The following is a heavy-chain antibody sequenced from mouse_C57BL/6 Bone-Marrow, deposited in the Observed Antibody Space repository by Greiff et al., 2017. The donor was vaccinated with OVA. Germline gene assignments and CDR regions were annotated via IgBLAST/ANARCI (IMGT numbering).Heavy chain of an antibody. Sequence: VQLQQPGAELVMPGASVKLSCKASGYTFTSYWMHWVKQRPGQGLEWIGEIDPSDSYTNYNQKFKGKSTLTVDKSSSTAYMQLSSLTSEDSAVDYCAKVYYDSWYFDVWGTGTTVTVSS. D-gene: IGHD2-4*01. CDR3: AKVYYDSWYFDV. CDR1: GYTFTSYW. CDR2: IDPSDSYT. V-gene: IGHV1-69*01. J-gene: IGHJ1*03.